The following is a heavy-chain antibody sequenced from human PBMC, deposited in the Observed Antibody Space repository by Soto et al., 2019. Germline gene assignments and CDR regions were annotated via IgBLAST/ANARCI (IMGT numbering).Heavy chain of an antibody. J-gene: IGHJ5*02. CDR3: ASPQGGSGGRDNWFAP. Sequence: SETLSLTCTVSGGSISSYYWSWIRQPPGKGLEWIGYIHYSGSTNYNPSLKSRVTISVDTSKNQYSLKLNSVTAADTAVYYCASPQGGSGGRDNWFAPWGQGTLDTVSS. D-gene: IGHD6-25*01. CDR2: IHYSGST. V-gene: IGHV4-59*01. CDR1: GGSISSYY.